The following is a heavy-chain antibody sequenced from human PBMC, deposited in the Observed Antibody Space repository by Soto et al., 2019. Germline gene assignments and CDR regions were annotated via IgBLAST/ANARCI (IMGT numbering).Heavy chain of an antibody. V-gene: IGHV3-30*18. J-gene: IGHJ4*02. D-gene: IGHD6-13*01. CDR3: AKDARRRSPIAAAGYFDY. CDR2: ISYDGSNK. Sequence: HPGGSLRLSCAASGFTFSSYGMHWVRQAPGKGLEWVAVISYDGSNKYYADSVKGRFTISRDNSKNTLYLQMNSLRAEDTAVYYCAKDARRRSPIAAAGYFDYWGQGTLVTVSS. CDR1: GFTFSSYG.